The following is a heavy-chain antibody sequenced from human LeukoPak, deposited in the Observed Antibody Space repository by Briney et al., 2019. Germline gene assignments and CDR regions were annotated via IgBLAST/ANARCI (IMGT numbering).Heavy chain of an antibody. J-gene: IGHJ4*02. CDR1: GFTFSSYS. D-gene: IGHD5-18*01. CDR2: ISSSSSYI. V-gene: IGHV3-21*04. Sequence: GGSLRLSCAASGFTFSSYSMHWVRQAPGKGLEWVSSISSSSSYIYYADSVKGRFTISRDNNKNSLYLQMNGLRTDDTGLYYCVKGRRRGYAYGTLESWGQGTLVTVSS. CDR3: VKGRRRGYAYGTLES.